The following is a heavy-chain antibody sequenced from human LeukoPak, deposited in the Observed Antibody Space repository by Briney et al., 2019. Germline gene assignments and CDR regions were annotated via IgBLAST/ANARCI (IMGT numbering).Heavy chain of an antibody. J-gene: IGHJ4*02. Sequence: GGSLRLSCAASGFTFSSYSMNWVRQAPGKGLEWVSSISSSSSYIYYADSVKGRFTISRDNAKKSLYLQMNSLRAEDTGVYYCARFPTVTTMGYWGQGTLVTVSS. CDR3: ARFPTVTTMGY. CDR2: ISSSSSYI. V-gene: IGHV3-21*01. CDR1: GFTFSSYS. D-gene: IGHD4-17*01.